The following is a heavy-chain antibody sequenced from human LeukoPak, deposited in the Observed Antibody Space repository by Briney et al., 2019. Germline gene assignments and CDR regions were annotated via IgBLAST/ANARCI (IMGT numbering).Heavy chain of an antibody. D-gene: IGHD5-18*01. V-gene: IGHV3-7*01. CDR2: IKQDGSEK. CDR1: GFTFSSYW. J-gene: IGHJ4*02. Sequence: GGSLRLPCAASGFTFSSYWMSWVRQAPGKGLEWVANIKQDGSEKYYVDSVKGRFTISRDNAKNSLYLQMNSLRAEDTAAYYCARGPVDTAMVNLDYWGQGTLVTVSS. CDR3: ARGPVDTAMVNLDY.